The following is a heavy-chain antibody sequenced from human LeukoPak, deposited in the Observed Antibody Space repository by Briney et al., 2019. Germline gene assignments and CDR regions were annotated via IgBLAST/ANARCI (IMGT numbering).Heavy chain of an antibody. D-gene: IGHD2-2*01. V-gene: IGHV1-69*01. CDR1: GGTFSSYA. Sequence: ASVKVSCKASGGTFSSYAISWVRQAPGQGLEWMGGIIPIFGTANYAQKFQGRVTITADESTSTAYMELSSLRSEDTAVYYCASGGGGYCSSTSCHLAAHHDYWGQGTLVTVSS. J-gene: IGHJ4*02. CDR2: IIPIFGTA. CDR3: ASGGGGYCSSTSCHLAAHHDY.